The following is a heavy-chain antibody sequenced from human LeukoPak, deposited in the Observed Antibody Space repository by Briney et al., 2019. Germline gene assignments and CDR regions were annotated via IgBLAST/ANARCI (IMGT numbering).Heavy chain of an antibody. CDR3: ARSGGTLNYFDY. CDR1: GDSISNYY. Sequence: SETLSLTCTVSGDSISNYYWSWIRQPPGKGLEWIGYISYSGSTNYNPSLKSRVTMTVDTSKNQFSLKLSSVTAADTAVYYCARSGGTLNYFDYWGQGSLVTVSS. V-gene: IGHV4-59*01. D-gene: IGHD2-15*01. CDR2: ISYSGST. J-gene: IGHJ4*02.